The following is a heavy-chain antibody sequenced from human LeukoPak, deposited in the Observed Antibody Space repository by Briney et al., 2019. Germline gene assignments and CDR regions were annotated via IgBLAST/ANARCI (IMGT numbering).Heavy chain of an antibody. V-gene: IGHV1-2*02. Sequence: ASVKVSCKASGYTFTGYYMHWVRQAPGQGLEWMGWINPNSGGTNYAQKFQGRVTITADKSTSTAYMELSSLRSEDTAVYYCARAVAARDRYNWFDPWGQGTLVTVSS. J-gene: IGHJ5*02. D-gene: IGHD6-25*01. CDR2: INPNSGGT. CDR1: GYTFTGYY. CDR3: ARAVAARDRYNWFDP.